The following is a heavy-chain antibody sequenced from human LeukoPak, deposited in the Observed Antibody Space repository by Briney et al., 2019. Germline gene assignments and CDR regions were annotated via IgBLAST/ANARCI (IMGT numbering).Heavy chain of an antibody. CDR1: GGSISSYY. CDR2: IYTSGST. J-gene: IGHJ6*03. Sequence: SETLSLTCTVSGGSISSYYWSWIRQPAGKGLERIGRIYTSGSTNYNPSLKSRVNMSVDTSKNQFSLKLSSVTAADTAVYYCAREKVGVRGYYYYMDVWGKGTTVTVSS. V-gene: IGHV4-4*07. CDR3: AREKVGVRGYYYYMDV. D-gene: IGHD2-15*01.